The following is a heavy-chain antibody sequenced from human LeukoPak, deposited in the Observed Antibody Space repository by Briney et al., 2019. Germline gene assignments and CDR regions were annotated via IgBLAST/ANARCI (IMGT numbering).Heavy chain of an antibody. CDR2: ISYTGGET. J-gene: IGHJ3*02. CDR3: ARQPGGTAAFDI. D-gene: IGHD1-14*01. V-gene: IGHV4-59*08. CDR1: GGSINSYY. Sequence: SETLSLPCTVSGGSINSYYWSWIRQPPGKGLEWIGYISYTGGETNYNPSLKSRLTISVDTSKNQFSLMLTSVTAADTAVYYCARQPGGTAAFDIWAQGTMVIVSS.